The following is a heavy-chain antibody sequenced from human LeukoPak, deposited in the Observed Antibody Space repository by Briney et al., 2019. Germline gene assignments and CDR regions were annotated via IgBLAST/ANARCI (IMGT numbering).Heavy chain of an antibody. CDR3: ARVTFYYGSGSYQYYFDY. CDR1: GFTFSSYE. V-gene: IGHV3-53*01. D-gene: IGHD3-10*01. Sequence: GGSLRLSCAASGFTFSSYEMSWVRQAPGKGLEWVSVIYSGGSTYYADSVKGRFTISRDNSKNTLYLQMNSLRAEDTAVYYCARVTFYYGSGSYQYYFDYWGQGTLVTVSS. J-gene: IGHJ4*02. CDR2: IYSGGST.